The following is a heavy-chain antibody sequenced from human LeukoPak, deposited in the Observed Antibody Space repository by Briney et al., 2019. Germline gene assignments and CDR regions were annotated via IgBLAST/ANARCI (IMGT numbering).Heavy chain of an antibody. Sequence: GRSLRLSCAASGFTFSSYAMHWVRQAPGKGLEWVAVISYDGSNKYYADSVKGRFTISRDNSKNTLYLQMNSLRAEGTAVYYCARDRVITVTNTIMDVWGQGTTVTVSS. V-gene: IGHV3-30-3*01. D-gene: IGHD4-17*01. CDR3: ARDRVITVTNTIMDV. J-gene: IGHJ6*02. CDR2: ISYDGSNK. CDR1: GFTFSSYA.